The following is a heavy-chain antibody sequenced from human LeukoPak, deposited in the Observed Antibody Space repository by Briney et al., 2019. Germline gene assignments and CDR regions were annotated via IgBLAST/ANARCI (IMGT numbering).Heavy chain of an antibody. V-gene: IGHV3-74*01. CDR3: ARAYCSTTSCNSELFNP. Sequence: HPGGSLRLSCAASGFTFNTYSINWVRQAPGKGLVWVSRVNPDGSNTFYADSVKGRFTISRDNAKNTLSLQMNSLRVKDTAVYYCARAYCSTTSCNSELFNPWGQGTLVAVSS. CDR2: VNPDGSNT. CDR1: GFTFNTYS. J-gene: IGHJ5*02. D-gene: IGHD2-2*01.